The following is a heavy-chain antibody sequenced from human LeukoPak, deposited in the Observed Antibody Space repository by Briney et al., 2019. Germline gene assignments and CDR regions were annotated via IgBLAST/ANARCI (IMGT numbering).Heavy chain of an antibody. CDR2: ITHSGTT. Sequence: PSETLSLTCTVSGGSISSYYWSWFRQPPGKGLEWIGEITHSGTTNYNPSLKSRINMSVDTSKNQFSLKLSSVTAADTAVYYCARETVSWGRALDYWGQGTLVTVSS. CDR3: ARETVSWGRALDY. D-gene: IGHD3-16*01. J-gene: IGHJ4*02. V-gene: IGHV4-34*10. CDR1: GGSISSYY.